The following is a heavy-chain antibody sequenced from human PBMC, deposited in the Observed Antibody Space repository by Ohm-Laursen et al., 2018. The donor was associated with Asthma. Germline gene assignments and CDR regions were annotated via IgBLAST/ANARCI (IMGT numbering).Heavy chain of an antibody. Sequence: ASVKVSCKASGGTFSSYAISWVRQAPGQGLEWMGIINPSGGSTSYAQKFQGRVTMTRDTSTSTVYMELSSLTSDDTAVYYCVRDVVDRFDYWGQGSLVIVSS. CDR1: GGTFSSYA. V-gene: IGHV1-46*01. D-gene: IGHD2-21*01. CDR3: VRDVVDRFDY. CDR2: INPSGGST. J-gene: IGHJ4*02.